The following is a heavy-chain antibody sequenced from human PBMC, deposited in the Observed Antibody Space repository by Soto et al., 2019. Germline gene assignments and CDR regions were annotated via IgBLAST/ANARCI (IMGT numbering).Heavy chain of an antibody. J-gene: IGHJ3*02. CDR3: ARHRYCSSTSCYDAFDI. Sequence: GESLKISCKGSGYSFTSYWISCVRQMPGKGLEWMGRIDPSDSYTNYSPSFQGHVTISADKSISTAYLQWSSLKASDTAMYYCARHRYCSSTSCYDAFDIWGQGTMVTVSS. CDR2: IDPSDSYT. D-gene: IGHD2-2*01. V-gene: IGHV5-10-1*01. CDR1: GYSFTSYW.